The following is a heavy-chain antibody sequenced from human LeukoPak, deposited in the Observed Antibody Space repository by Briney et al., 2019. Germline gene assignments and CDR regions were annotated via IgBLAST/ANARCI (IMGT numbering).Heavy chain of an antibody. V-gene: IGHV3-23*01. CDR3: AKDRSRYSGSYFWGFYFDY. CDR1: GFTFSSYA. CDR2: ISGSGGRT. D-gene: IGHD1-26*01. Sequence: PGGSLRLSCAASGFTFSSYAMSWVRQAPGKGLEWVSAISGSGGRTYYADSVKGRFTISRDNSKNTLYLQMNSLRAEDTAVYYCAKDRSRYSGSYFWGFYFDYWGQGTLVTVSS. J-gene: IGHJ4*02.